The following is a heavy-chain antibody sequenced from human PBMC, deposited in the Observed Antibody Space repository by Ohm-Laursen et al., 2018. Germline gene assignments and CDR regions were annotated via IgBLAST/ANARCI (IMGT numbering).Heavy chain of an antibody. Sequence: SLRLSCAASGFTFDDYAMHWVRQAPGKGLEWVAVISYDGSNKYYADSVKGRFTISRDNSKNTLYLQMNSLRAEDTAVYYCAKGPRGMISSRFGAFDIWGQGTMVTVSS. J-gene: IGHJ3*02. CDR2: ISYDGSNK. V-gene: IGHV3-30*18. CDR1: GFTFDDYA. D-gene: IGHD3-10*01. CDR3: AKGPRGMISSRFGAFDI.